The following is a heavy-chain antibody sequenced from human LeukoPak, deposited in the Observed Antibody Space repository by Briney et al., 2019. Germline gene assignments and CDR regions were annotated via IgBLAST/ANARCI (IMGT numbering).Heavy chain of an antibody. CDR1: GDSISNHY. D-gene: IGHD5-24*01. CDR3: ARHRGGGVFDY. V-gene: IGHV4-59*08. Sequence: SETLSLTCTVSGDSISNHYWSWIRPPPGKGLDWIGYIYYSGSTNYTPSLKSRVTISLDTSRNQFSLKLTSVTAADTAVYYCARHRGGGVFDYWGQGTLVTVSS. J-gene: IGHJ4*02. CDR2: IYYSGST.